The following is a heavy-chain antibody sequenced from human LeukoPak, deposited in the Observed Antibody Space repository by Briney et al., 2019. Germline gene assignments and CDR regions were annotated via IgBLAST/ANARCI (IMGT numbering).Heavy chain of an antibody. J-gene: IGHJ4*02. Sequence: ASVKVSCKASGGTFSSYAISWVRQATGQGLEWMGWMNPNSGNTGYAQKFQGRVTMTRNTSISTAYMELSSLRSEDTAVYYCARAQEYCGGDCYSELWGQGTLVTVSS. D-gene: IGHD2-21*02. CDR1: GGTFSSYA. V-gene: IGHV1-8*02. CDR3: ARAQEYCGGDCYSEL. CDR2: MNPNSGNT.